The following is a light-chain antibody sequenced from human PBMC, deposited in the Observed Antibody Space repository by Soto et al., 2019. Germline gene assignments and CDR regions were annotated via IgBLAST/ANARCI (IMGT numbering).Light chain of an antibody. Sequence: QSVLTQPASVSGSPRQSIAISCTGTSSDVGKYNYVSWYQQYPGTAPKLIIYEVSNRPSGVSNRFSGSKSGNTASLTISGLQPEDEADYYCSSFTTSNTWVFGGGTKLTVL. J-gene: IGLJ3*02. CDR1: SSDVGKYNY. CDR3: SSFTTSNTWV. V-gene: IGLV2-14*01. CDR2: EVS.